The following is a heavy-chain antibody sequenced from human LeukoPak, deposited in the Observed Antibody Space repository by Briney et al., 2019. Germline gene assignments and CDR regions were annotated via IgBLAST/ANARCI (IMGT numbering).Heavy chain of an antibody. Sequence: SETLSLTCTVSGYSISSGYYWGWIRQPPGKGLEWIGSIYHSGSTYYNPSLKSRVTISVDTSKNQFSLKLSSVTAADTAVYYCAREPHRPFDYWGQGTLVTVSS. CDR2: IYHSGST. CDR1: GYSISSGYY. J-gene: IGHJ4*02. V-gene: IGHV4-38-2*02. CDR3: AREPHRPFDY.